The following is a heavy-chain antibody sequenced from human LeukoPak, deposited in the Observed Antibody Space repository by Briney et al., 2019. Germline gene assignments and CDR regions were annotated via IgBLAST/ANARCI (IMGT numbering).Heavy chain of an antibody. Sequence: GASVKVSCKASGYTFTSYGISWVRQAPGQGLEWMGWISAYNGNTNYAQKLQGRVTMTTDTSTSTAYMELRSLRSDDTAVYYCARGDCSSTSCYNNPPPRAFDIWGQGTMVTVSS. CDR2: ISAYNGNT. V-gene: IGHV1-18*01. CDR3: ARGDCSSTSCYNNPPPRAFDI. D-gene: IGHD2-2*01. CDR1: GYTFTSYG. J-gene: IGHJ3*02.